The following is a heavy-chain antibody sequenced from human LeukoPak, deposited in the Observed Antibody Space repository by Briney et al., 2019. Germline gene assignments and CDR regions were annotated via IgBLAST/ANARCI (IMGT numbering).Heavy chain of an antibody. CDR2: ISYDGSNK. V-gene: IGHV3-30*18. CDR1: GFTFSSYG. D-gene: IGHD3-22*01. J-gene: IGHJ4*02. CDR3: AKGYYYDSSGWVFDY. Sequence: QPGRSLRLSCAASGFTFSSYGMHWVRQAPGKGLEWVAVISYDGSNKYYADSVKGQFTISRDNSKNTLYLQMNSLRAEDTAVYYCAKGYYYDSSGWVFDYWGQGTLVTVSS.